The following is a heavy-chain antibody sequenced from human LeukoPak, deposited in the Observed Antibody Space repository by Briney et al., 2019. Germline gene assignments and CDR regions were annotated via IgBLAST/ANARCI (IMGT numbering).Heavy chain of an antibody. CDR3: ARDPAISGSSWSFGY. J-gene: IGHJ4*02. CDR1: GGSTSSTNYY. D-gene: IGHD6-13*01. CDR2: IYYSGST. V-gene: IGHV4-39*02. Sequence: PSETLSLTCTVSGGSTSSTNYYWGWVRQPPGKGLEWIGSIYYSGSTYYNPSLKSRVTMSVDTSKNQFSLKLSSVAAADTAVYYCARDPAISGSSWSFGYWGQGTLVTVSS.